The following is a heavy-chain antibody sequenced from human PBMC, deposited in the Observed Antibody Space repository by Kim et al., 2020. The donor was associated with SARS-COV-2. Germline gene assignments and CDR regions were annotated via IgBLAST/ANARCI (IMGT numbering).Heavy chain of an antibody. V-gene: IGHV4-39*01. CDR2: IYYSGST. D-gene: IGHD6-6*01. J-gene: IGHJ4*02. CDR1: GGSISSSSYY. Sequence: SETLSLTCTVSGGSISSSSYYWGWIRQPPGKGLEWIGSIYYSGSTYYNPSLKSRVTISVDTSKNQFSLKLSSVTAADTAVYYCARYSSSRTTYYFDYWGQGTLVTVSS. CDR3: ARYSSSRTTYYFDY.